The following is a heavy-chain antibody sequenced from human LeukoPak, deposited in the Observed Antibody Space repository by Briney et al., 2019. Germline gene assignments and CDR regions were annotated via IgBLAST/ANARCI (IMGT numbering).Heavy chain of an antibody. D-gene: IGHD1-26*01. V-gene: IGHV3-49*03. Sequence: GGSLRLSCTASGFTFGDYAMSWFRQAQGKGLEWVGFIRSKAYGGTTEYAASVKGRFTISRDDSKSIAYLQMNSLKTEDTAVYYCTRPSIVGAHPFDYWGQGTLVTVSS. J-gene: IGHJ4*02. CDR1: GFTFGDYA. CDR3: TRPSIVGAHPFDY. CDR2: IRSKAYGGTT.